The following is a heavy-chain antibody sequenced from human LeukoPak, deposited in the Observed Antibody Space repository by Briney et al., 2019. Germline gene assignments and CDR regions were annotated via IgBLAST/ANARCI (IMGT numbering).Heavy chain of an antibody. J-gene: IGHJ5*02. CDR1: GFTFSIYA. Sequence: GGSLRVSCAASGFTFSIYAMMWVRQAPGKGLDWVSPISVRSGRPNYADPVKGRFTISRDISKNTLFLQMNSLRSGDTPLYSFAKGLREDDFWSGYATWGQGTLVIVSS. V-gene: IGHV3-23*01. D-gene: IGHD3-3*01. CDR2: ISVRSGRP. CDR3: AKGLREDDFWSGYAT.